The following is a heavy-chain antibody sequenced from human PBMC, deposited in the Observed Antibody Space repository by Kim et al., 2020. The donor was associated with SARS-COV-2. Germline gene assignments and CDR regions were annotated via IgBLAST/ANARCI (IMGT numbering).Heavy chain of an antibody. V-gene: IGHV4-31*03. J-gene: IGHJ4*02. CDR2: LYYSRNN. CDR3: ARGRITIFGVVTEFDY. Sequence: SETLSLTCTVSGGSFSSGGYYWSWIRQHPGKGLEWDGYLYYSRNNYHTLYLKGRVTISVDTSQNQFSLNLSSVTAAATAVYDCARGRITIFGVVTEFDYLGQGTLVTVSS. CDR1: GGSFSSGGYY. D-gene: IGHD3-3*01.